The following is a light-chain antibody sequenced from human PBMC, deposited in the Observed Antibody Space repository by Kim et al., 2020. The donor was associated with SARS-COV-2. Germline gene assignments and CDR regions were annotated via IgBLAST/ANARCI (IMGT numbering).Light chain of an antibody. Sequence: GQKVTISCSGSTSNIGSNSVSWYQQLPETAPKLRIYDNHKRPAGIPDRFSASKSGTSATLGNTGLQTGEEADYYCGTWDSSLSVGVFGGGTQLTVL. CDR3: GTWDSSLSVGV. J-gene: IGLJ3*02. V-gene: IGLV1-51*01. CDR2: DNH. CDR1: TSNIGSNS.